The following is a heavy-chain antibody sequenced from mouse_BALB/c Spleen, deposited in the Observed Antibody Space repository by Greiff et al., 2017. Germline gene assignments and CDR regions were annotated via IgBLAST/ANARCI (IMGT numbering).Heavy chain of an antibody. V-gene: IGHV5-17*02. CDR3: ARDLIYYDYGFDY. CDR1: GFTFSSFG. CDR2: ISSGSSTI. J-gene: IGHJ2*01. D-gene: IGHD2-4*01. Sequence: DVQLVESGGGLVQPGGSRKLSCAASGFTFSSFGMHWVRQAPEKGLEWVAYISSGSSTIYYADTVKGRFTISRDNPKNTLFLQMTSLRSEDTAMYYCARDLIYYDYGFDYWGQGTTLTVSS.